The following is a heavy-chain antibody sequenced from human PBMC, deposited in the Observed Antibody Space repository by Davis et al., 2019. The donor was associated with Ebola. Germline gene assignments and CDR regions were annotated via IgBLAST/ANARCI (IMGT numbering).Heavy chain of an antibody. Sequence: PSETLSLTCAVYGGSFSGYYWSWIRQPPGKGLEWIGEINHSGSTNYNPSLKSRVTISVDTSKNQFSLKLSSVTAADTAVYYCARAIVTTTYYYYYYGMDVWGQGTTVTVSS. CDR1: GGSFSGYY. CDR3: ARAIVTTTYYYYYYGMDV. D-gene: IGHD4-11*01. J-gene: IGHJ6*02. CDR2: INHSGST. V-gene: IGHV4-34*01.